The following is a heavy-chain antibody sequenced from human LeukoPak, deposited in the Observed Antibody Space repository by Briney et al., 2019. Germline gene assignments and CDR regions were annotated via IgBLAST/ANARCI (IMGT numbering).Heavy chain of an antibody. J-gene: IGHJ4*02. CDR3: TIDYDYAWGSYRLAY. Sequence: GGSLRLSCAASGFTFSEAWMTWVRQAPGKGLEWVGRIQSITDGGTTDYAAPVKGRFTISRDDSKNTLYLQLNSLKTEDTAMYYCTIDYDYAWGSYRLAYWGQGALVTVSS. CDR1: GFTFSEAW. V-gene: IGHV3-15*01. CDR2: IQSITDGGTT. D-gene: IGHD3-16*02.